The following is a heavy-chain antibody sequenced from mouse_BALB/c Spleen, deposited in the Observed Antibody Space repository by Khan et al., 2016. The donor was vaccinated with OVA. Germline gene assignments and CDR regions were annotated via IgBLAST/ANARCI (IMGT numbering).Heavy chain of an antibody. D-gene: IGHD1-1*01. CDR2: ISPGTGST. Sequence: QVQLKQSGAELVRPGASVKLSCKTSGYIFTNYWIHWVKQRSGQGLEWIARISPGTGSTYSNEKFTGKATLTADKSSSTAYMQLSSLKSEDSAGYFCARGAITSHAMDSWGQGTSVTVSS. CDR1: GYIFTNYW. J-gene: IGHJ4*01. CDR3: ARGAITSHAMDS. V-gene: IGHV1-76*01.